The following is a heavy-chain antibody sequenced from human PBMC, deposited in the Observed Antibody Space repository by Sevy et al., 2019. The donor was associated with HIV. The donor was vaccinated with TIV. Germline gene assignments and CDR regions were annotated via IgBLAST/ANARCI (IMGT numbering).Heavy chain of an antibody. CDR1: GFTFSGYW. D-gene: IGHD2-15*01. V-gene: IGHV3-7*01. Sequence: GGSLRLSCAASGFTFSGYWMSWVRLAPGKGLQWVANIKQDGSKNEFVDSVKGRFTISRDNPKNSLYLQMNSLRAEDTAVYYCAREGAGGFDYWGQGTLVTVSS. J-gene: IGHJ4*02. CDR2: IKQDGSKN. CDR3: AREGAGGFDY.